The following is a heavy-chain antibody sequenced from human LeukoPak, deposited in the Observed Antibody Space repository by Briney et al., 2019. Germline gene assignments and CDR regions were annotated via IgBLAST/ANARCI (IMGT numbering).Heavy chain of an antibody. CDR2: ISGSGGST. D-gene: IGHD5-18*01. V-gene: IGHV3-23*01. CDR3: AKGRGYSCVDY. CDR1: GFTFSSYW. J-gene: IGHJ4*02. Sequence: GGSLRLSCAASGFTFSSYWMSWVRQAPGKRLEWVSAISGSGGSTYYADSVKGRFTISRDNSKNTLYLQMNSLRAEDTAVYYCAKGRGYSCVDYWGQGTLVTVSS.